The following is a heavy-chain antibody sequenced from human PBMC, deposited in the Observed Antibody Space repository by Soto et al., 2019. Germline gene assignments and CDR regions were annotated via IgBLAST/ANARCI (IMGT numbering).Heavy chain of an antibody. D-gene: IGHD3-16*01. CDR1: GGSISSYY. J-gene: IGHJ4*02. CDR2: IYYSGST. V-gene: IGHV4-59*08. CDR3: ARRWGDYFDY. Sequence: SETLSLTCTVSGGSISSYYWSWIRQPSGKGLEWIGYIYYSGSTNYNPSLKSRVTISVDTSKNQFSLKLSSVTAADTAVYYCARRWGDYFDYWGQGTLVTVSS.